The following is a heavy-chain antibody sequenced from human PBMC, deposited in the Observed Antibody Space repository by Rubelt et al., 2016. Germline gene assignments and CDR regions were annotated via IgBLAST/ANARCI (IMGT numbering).Heavy chain of an antibody. CDR1: DGSIRTYH. CDR3: ASGDRGTGSHLMAYYFHY. J-gene: IGHJ4*02. V-gene: IGHV4-34*01. Sequence: QLQQQQWGPRLLKASETLSLTCDVYDGSIRTYHWSWIRQSPGKGLEWIGEINHSGLADYSPSLTSRLTLSIDTSRGLFTLNRRSVSAADAALYFCASGDRGTGSHLMAYYFHYWGQGTLVTVSS. CDR2: INHSGLA. D-gene: IGHD2-15*01.